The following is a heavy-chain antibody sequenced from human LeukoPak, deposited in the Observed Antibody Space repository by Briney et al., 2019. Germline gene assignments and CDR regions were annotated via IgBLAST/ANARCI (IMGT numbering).Heavy chain of an antibody. V-gene: IGHV3-30*04. D-gene: IGHD1-26*01. J-gene: IGHJ4*02. Sequence: GGSLRLSCAASGFTFSSYAMHWVRQAPGKGLEWVAVISYDGSNKYYADSVKGRFTISRDNSKNALYLQMNSLRAEDTAVYYCARPREWELLYFDYWGQGTLVTVSS. CDR1: GFTFSSYA. CDR3: ARPREWELLYFDY. CDR2: ISYDGSNK.